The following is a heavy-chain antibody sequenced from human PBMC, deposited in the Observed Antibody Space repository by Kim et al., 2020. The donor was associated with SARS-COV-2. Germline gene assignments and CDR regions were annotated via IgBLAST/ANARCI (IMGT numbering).Heavy chain of an antibody. CDR2: IIPIFGTA. D-gene: IGHD3-3*01. CDR3: ARAPLERGLEWLFRSGGYYYGMDV. V-gene: IGHV1-69*13. Sequence: SVKVSCKASGGTFSSYAISWVRQAPGQGLEWMGGIIPIFGTANYAQKFQGRITITADESTSTAYMELSSLRSEDTAVYYCARAPLERGLEWLFRSGGYYYGMDVWGQGTTVTVSS. J-gene: IGHJ6*02. CDR1: GGTFSSYA.